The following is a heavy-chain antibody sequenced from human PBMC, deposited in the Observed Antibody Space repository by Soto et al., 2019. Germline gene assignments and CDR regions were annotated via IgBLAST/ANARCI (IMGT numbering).Heavy chain of an antibody. Sequence: ASVKVSCKASGYTFTSYYMHWVRQAPGQGLEWMGIINPSGGSTSYAQKFQGRVTMTRDTSTSTVYMELSSLRSEDTAVYYCARDGFSGSGYYYDAFDYWGQGTLVTVSS. J-gene: IGHJ4*02. CDR1: GYTFTSYY. CDR2: INPSGGST. V-gene: IGHV1-46*01. D-gene: IGHD3-22*01. CDR3: ARDGFSGSGYYYDAFDY.